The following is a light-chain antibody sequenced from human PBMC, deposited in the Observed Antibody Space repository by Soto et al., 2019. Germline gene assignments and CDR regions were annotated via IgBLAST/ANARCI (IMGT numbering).Light chain of an antibody. CDR2: SDG. V-gene: IGLV1-47*02. CDR1: SSNIGNNF. Sequence: QSVLTQPPSASGTPGQKVTISCSGASSNIGNNFVYWYQQVPGTAPKLLIDSDGQRPSGVPDRVSGSKSGTSASLAISGLRSEDEADYYCAAWDDSLSGRVFGGGTKVTVL. J-gene: IGLJ3*02. CDR3: AAWDDSLSGRV.